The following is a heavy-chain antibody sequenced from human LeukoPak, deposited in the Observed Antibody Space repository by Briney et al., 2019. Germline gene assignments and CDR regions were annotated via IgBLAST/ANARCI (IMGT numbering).Heavy chain of an antibody. V-gene: IGHV3-30-3*01. J-gene: IGHJ4*02. CDR3: ARDSIVGAT. CDR1: GFTFGSYA. D-gene: IGHD1-26*01. CDR2: ISYDGSNK. Sequence: GRSLRLSCAASGFTFGSYAMHWVRQAPGKGLEWVAVISYDGSNKYYADSVKGRFTISRDNSKNTLYLQMNSLRAEDTAVYYCARDSIVGATWGQGTLVTVSP.